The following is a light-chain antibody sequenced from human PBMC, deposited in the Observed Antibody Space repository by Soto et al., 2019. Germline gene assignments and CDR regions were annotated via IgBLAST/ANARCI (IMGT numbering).Light chain of an antibody. V-gene: IGKV1-5*01. J-gene: IGKJ4*01. CDR2: DAS. CDR3: QQYGSSPLT. CDR1: QSISSR. Sequence: DIQMTQSPSTLSASVGDIVTVASRASQSISSRLAWYQQKPGKAPKLLIYDASSLESGVPSRFSGSGSGTEFTLTISRLEPEDFAVYYCQQYGSSPLTFGGGTKVDIK.